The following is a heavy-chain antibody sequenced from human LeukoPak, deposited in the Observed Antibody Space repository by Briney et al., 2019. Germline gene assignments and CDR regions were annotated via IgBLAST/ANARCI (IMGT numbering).Heavy chain of an antibody. D-gene: IGHD2-15*01. Sequence: PGGSLRLSCAASGFTFSTYTMNWVRQAPGKGLEWLSYISSSSSAIYYADSVKGRFTIYRDNAKNSLYLQMNSLRAEDTAVCYCARGTPYYFDYWGQGVLVTVSS. CDR1: GFTFSTYT. CDR3: ARGTPYYFDY. CDR2: ISSSSSAI. J-gene: IGHJ4*02. V-gene: IGHV3-48*01.